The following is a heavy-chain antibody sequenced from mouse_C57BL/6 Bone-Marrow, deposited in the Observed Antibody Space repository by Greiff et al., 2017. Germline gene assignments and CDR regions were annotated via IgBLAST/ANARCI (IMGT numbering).Heavy chain of an antibody. CDR1: GYTFTSYW. Sequence: VQLQQPGAELVRPGTSVKLSCKASGYTFTSYWMHWVKQRPGQGLEWIGVIDPSDSYTNYNQKFKGKATLTVDTSSSTAYMQLSSLTSEDSAVYYCAQLGPYWGQGTTLTVSS. CDR2: IDPSDSYT. D-gene: IGHD4-1*02. V-gene: IGHV1-59*01. J-gene: IGHJ2*01. CDR3: AQLGPY.